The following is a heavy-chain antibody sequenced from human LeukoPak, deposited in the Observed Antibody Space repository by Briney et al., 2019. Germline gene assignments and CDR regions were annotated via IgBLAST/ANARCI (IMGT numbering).Heavy chain of an antibody. CDR2: IYYSGST. J-gene: IGHJ4*02. CDR3: ASSRSVRYSSGWPFDY. CDR1: GGSISSGDYY. Sequence: SETLSLTCTVSGGSISSGDYYWSWIRQPPGKGLEWIGYIYYSGSTYYNPSLKSRVTISVDTSKNQFSLKLSSVTAADTAVYYCASSRSVRYSSGWPFDYWGQGTLVTVSS. D-gene: IGHD6-19*01. V-gene: IGHV4-30-4*01.